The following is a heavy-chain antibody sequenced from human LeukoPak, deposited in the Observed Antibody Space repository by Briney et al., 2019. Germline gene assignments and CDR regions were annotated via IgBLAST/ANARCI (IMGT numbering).Heavy chain of an antibody. CDR1: GFTFDDYT. Sequence: PGGSVRLSCAASGFTFDDYTMHWVRQAPGKGLEWVSFIRYDGSNKYYADSVKGRFTISRDNSKNTLYLQMNSLRAEDTAVYYCAKDPTMVRGVTSDYWGQGTLVTVSS. CDR2: IRYDGSNK. J-gene: IGHJ4*02. D-gene: IGHD3-10*01. V-gene: IGHV3-30*02. CDR3: AKDPTMVRGVTSDY.